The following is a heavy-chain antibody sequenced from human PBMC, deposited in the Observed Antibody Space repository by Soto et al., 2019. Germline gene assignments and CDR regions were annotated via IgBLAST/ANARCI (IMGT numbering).Heavy chain of an antibody. CDR1: GFSFSSYG. CDR3: ARGSIVAAEYGMDV. Sequence: QVRLVESGGGVVQPGRSLRLSCAASGFSFSSYGMHWVRQAPGKGLEWVAVIWHDGSKKYYADSVKGRLIISRDNSKNTLYVQINSLRAEDTAVYFSARGSIVAAEYGMDVW. CDR2: IWHDGSKK. J-gene: IGHJ6*01. D-gene: IGHD6-13*01. V-gene: IGHV3-33*01.